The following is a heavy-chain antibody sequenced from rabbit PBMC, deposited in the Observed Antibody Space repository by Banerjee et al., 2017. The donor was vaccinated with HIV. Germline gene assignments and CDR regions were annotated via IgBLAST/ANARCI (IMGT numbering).Heavy chain of an antibody. Sequence: QSLEESGGDLVKPGASLTLTCTASGFSFSTYYMCWVRQAPGKGLEWIGCIFAGSGGSTYYASWVNGRFTISKTSSTTVTLQMTSLTAADTATYFCARAAAGYAPYGYYAMDLWGPGTLVTVS. CDR2: IFAGSGGST. CDR3: ARAAAGYAPYGYYAMDL. J-gene: IGHJ6*01. CDR1: GFSFSTYY. V-gene: IGHV1S40*01. D-gene: IGHD6-1*01.